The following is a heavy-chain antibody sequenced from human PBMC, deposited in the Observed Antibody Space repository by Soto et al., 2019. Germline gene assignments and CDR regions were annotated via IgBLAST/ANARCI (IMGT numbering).Heavy chain of an antibody. CDR2: ISPKSGSI. Sequence: GASVKVSCKTSGYTFTRNGISWVRQAPGQGLEWMGWISPKSGSIKYAQKFQGRVIMTTDTSTSTAYMEVRSLRSDDTAAYYCVKDRDSNSWPSRDVWGPGTTVTVSS. CDR1: GYTFTRNG. V-gene: IGHV1-18*01. J-gene: IGHJ6*02. D-gene: IGHD3-22*01. CDR3: VKDRDSNSWPSRDV.